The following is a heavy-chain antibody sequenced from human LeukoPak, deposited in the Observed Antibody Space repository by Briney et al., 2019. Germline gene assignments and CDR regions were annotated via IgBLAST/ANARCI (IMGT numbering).Heavy chain of an antibody. D-gene: IGHD3-16*01. Sequence: GGSLRLSCSASGFVFTIYTMYWVRQAPGKGPEYVSTISGSGNGFSIYYADSVKGRFTISRDNSKNIVYLQMNGLRSEDTAVYYCVKGFGRVRGTPDSWGQGTLVTVSS. CDR2: ISGSGNGFSI. CDR1: GFVFTIYT. J-gene: IGHJ4*02. V-gene: IGHV3-64D*06. CDR3: VKGFGRVRGTPDS.